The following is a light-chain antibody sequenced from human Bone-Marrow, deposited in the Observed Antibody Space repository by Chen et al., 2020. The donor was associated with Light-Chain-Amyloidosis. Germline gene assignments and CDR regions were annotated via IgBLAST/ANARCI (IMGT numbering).Light chain of an antibody. CDR1: NIGSTS. Sequence: YVLTQPSSVSVAPGQTATIACGGNNIGSTSVHWYQQTPGQAPLLVVYDDSDRPSGIPDRLSGSNSGNTATLTSSRVEAGDEADYYCQVWDRSSDRPVFGGGTKLTVL. CDR3: QVWDRSSDRPV. J-gene: IGLJ3*02. CDR2: DDS. V-gene: IGLV3-21*02.